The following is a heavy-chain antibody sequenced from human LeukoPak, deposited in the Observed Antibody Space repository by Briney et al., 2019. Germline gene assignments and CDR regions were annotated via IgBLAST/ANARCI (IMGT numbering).Heavy chain of an antibody. D-gene: IGHD3-22*01. CDR3: AKDTAVYYDSSGYFDY. V-gene: IGHV3-9*01. CDR2: ISWNGGSI. Sequence: GRSLRLSCAASGFTFDDYAMHWVRQAPGKGLEWVSGISWNGGSIGYADSVKGRFTISRDNAKNSLYLQMNSLRAEDTALYYCAKDTAVYYDSSGYFDYWGQGTLVTVSS. J-gene: IGHJ4*02. CDR1: GFTFDDYA.